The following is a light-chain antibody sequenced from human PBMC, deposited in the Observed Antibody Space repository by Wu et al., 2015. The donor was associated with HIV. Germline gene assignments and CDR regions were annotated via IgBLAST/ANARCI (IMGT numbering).Light chain of an antibody. V-gene: IGKV1-9*01. J-gene: IGKJ4*01. CDR2: GAS. Sequence: IQLTQSPSSLSAFVGDRVTITCRASQGINNYLAWYQQKSGKAPKLLIFGASTLQSGVPSRFSGSGSGTDFTLTISSLQPEDFATYYCQQLKSFPLTFGGGPRSRS. CDR3: QQLKSFPLT. CDR1: QGINNY.